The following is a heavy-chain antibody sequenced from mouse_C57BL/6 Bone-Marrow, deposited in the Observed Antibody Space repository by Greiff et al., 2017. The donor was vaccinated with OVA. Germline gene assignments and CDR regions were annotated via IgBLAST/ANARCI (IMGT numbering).Heavy chain of an antibody. CDR1: GYTFTSYW. CDR3: AREGAMIRSYYFDY. J-gene: IGHJ2*01. D-gene: IGHD2-4*01. Sequence: QVQLQQPGAELVRPGTSVKLSCKASGYTFTSYWMHWVKQRPGQGLEWIGVIDPSDSYTNYNQKFKGKATLTVDTSSSTAYMQLSSLTSEDSAVYYCAREGAMIRSYYFDYWGQGTTLTVSS. CDR2: IDPSDSYT. V-gene: IGHV1-59*01.